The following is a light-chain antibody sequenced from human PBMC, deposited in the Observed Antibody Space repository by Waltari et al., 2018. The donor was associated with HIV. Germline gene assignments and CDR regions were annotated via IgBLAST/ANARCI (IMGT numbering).Light chain of an antibody. CDR1: SSDVAGYNY. J-gene: IGLJ1*01. Sequence: QSALTQPASVSGSPGQSITISCTGTSSDVAGYNYVSWYQQHPGKAPKLMIYEVSNRPSGVSNRFSGSKSGNTASLTISGLQAEDEADYYCSSYTSSSTVFGTGTKVTVL. CDR2: EVS. V-gene: IGLV2-14*01. CDR3: SSYTSSSTV.